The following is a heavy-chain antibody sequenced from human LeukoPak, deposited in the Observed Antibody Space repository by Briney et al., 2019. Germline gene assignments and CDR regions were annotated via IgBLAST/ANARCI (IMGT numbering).Heavy chain of an antibody. D-gene: IGHD5-12*01. CDR2: VYDNDIS. V-gene: IGHV4-59*01. CDR1: GASIRSYF. CDR3: ARGLVLATDDAFDI. J-gene: IGHJ3*02. Sequence: PSETLSLTCSVSGASIRSYFWSWIRQSPGKGLKWIGYVYDNDISNFNPSLESRVTILVDRSKSQFSLKLRSVTAADTAVYYCARGLVLATDDAFDIWGPGTMVTVSS.